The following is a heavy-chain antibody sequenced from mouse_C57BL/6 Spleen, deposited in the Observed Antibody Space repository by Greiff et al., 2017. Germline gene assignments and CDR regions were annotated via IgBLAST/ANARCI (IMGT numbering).Heavy chain of an antibody. D-gene: IGHD1-1*01. J-gene: IGHJ1*03. V-gene: IGHV5-17*01. Sequence: EVKLVESGGGLVKPGGSLKLSCAASGFTFSDYGMHWVRQAPEKGLEWVAYISSGSSTIYYADTVKGRFTISRDNAKNTLFLQMTSLRSEDTAMYYCARRSSYEYWYFDVWGTGTTVTVSS. CDR2: ISSGSSTI. CDR3: ARRSSYEYWYFDV. CDR1: GFTFSDYG.